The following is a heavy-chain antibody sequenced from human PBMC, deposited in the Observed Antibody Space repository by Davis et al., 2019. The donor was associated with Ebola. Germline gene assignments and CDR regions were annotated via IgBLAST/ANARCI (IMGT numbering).Heavy chain of an antibody. CDR1: GFTFTEYA. J-gene: IGHJ4*02. CDR3: GRETGGGGTVDY. Sequence: PGGSLRLSCFASGFTFTEYAMSWVRQAPGKGLEWVSGLSGGSGSISYVDSVKGRFTISRDNSKNTLYLQMNSLRADDTAIYFCGRETGGGGTVDYWGQGTLVTVSS. CDR2: LSGGSGSI. D-gene: IGHD7-27*01. V-gene: IGHV3-23*01.